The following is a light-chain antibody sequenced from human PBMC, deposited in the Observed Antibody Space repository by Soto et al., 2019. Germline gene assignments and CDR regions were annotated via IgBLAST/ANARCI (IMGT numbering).Light chain of an antibody. CDR3: QQYGSSAPIT. J-gene: IGKJ5*01. CDR1: QNIRNNN. V-gene: IGKV3-20*01. CDR2: GAS. Sequence: EIALTQAPGTLSLSPGERATLPCMASQNIRNNNLNWYQKKPGQAPRLIIYGASIRATGIPDRFSGSGSGTDFTLTISRLEPEDFALYYCQQYGSSAPITFGQGTRLEIK.